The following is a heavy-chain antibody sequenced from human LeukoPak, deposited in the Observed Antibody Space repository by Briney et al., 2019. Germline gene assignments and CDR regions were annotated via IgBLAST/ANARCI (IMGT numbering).Heavy chain of an antibody. J-gene: IGHJ4*02. CDR2: INPNSGGT. CDR1: GYTFTGYY. CDR3: ARGGEITFGGVIVTPGD. V-gene: IGHV1-2*06. D-gene: IGHD3-16*02. Sequence: ASVKVSCKASGYTFTGYYMHWVRQAPGQGLEWMGRINPNSGGTNYAQKFQGRVTMTRDTSISTAYMELSRLRSDDTAVYYCARGGEITFGGVIVTPGDWGQGTLVTVSS.